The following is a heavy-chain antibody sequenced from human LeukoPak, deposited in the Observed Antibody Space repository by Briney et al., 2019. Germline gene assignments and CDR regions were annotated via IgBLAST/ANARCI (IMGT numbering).Heavy chain of an antibody. Sequence: GGSLRLSCAASGFTFGDYAMTWVRQAPGQGLEWVSATSASGISTYYADSVKGRFTISRDNSKNTLYLQMNSLRAEDTAVYYCAKMVHTEQWLVPFDYWGQGTLVTVSS. CDR3: AKMVHTEQWLVPFDY. D-gene: IGHD6-19*01. J-gene: IGHJ4*02. CDR2: TSASGIST. V-gene: IGHV3-23*01. CDR1: GFTFGDYA.